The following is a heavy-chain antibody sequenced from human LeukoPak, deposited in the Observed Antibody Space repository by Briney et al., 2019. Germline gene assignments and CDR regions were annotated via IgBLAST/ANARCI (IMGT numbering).Heavy chain of an antibody. CDR3: ARPHLGYSSGWYYFDY. V-gene: IGHV4-39*01. Sequence: PSETLSLTCTVSGGSISSSSYYWGWIRQPPGRGLEWIGTIYYSGSTYYNPSLKSRVTISVDTSKNQFSLKLSSVTAADTAVYFCARPHLGYSSGWYYFDYWGQGALVTVSS. D-gene: IGHD6-19*01. CDR1: GGSISSSSYY. J-gene: IGHJ4*02. CDR2: IYYSGST.